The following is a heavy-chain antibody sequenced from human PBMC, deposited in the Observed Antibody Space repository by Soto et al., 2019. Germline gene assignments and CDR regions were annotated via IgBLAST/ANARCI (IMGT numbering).Heavy chain of an antibody. Sequence: GASVKVSCKASGYTFTGYYMHWVRQAPGQGLEWMGWINPNSGGTNYAQKFQGWVTMTRDTSISTAYMELSRLRSDDTAVYYCARGFILFGGGKKYEQYHYGLAVRGQGTTVPVSS. D-gene: IGHD3-16*01. CDR3: ARGFILFGGGKKYEQYHYGLAV. CDR2: INPNSGGT. CDR1: GYTFTGYY. V-gene: IGHV1-2*04. J-gene: IGHJ6*02.